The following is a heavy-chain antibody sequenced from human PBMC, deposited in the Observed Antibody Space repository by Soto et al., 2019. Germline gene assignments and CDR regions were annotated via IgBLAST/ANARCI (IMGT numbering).Heavy chain of an antibody. V-gene: IGHV4-4*02. CDR1: SGSMSSRNW. J-gene: IGHJ6*03. Sequence: QVQLQESGPGLVKPSGTLSLTCTVSSGSMSSRNWWSWVRQPPGKGLEWIGEIYHTGSTNYNPALKSRVTISVDKSKNQFSLKLSSVTAADTAVDHCAREAGWYYYLDLWGKGTTVTVSS. CDR2: IYHTGST. D-gene: IGHD6-19*01. CDR3: AREAGWYYYLDL.